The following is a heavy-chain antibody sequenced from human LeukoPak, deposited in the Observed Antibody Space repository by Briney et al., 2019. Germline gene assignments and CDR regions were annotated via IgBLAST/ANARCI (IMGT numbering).Heavy chain of an antibody. CDR1: GFTFSSYW. D-gene: IGHD3-22*01. CDR2: INHSGST. CDR3: ARAHYYYDSSGYFRY. V-gene: IGHV4-34*01. J-gene: IGHJ4*02. Sequence: PGGSLRLSCAASGFTFSSYWMSWVRQAPGKGLEWIGEINHSGSTNYNPSLKSRVTISVDTSKNQFSLKLSSVTAADTAVYYCARAHYYYDSSGYFRYWGQGTLVTVSS.